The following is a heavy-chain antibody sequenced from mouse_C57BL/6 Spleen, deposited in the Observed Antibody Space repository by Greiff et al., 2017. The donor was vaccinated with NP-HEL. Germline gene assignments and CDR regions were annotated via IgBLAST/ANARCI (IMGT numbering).Heavy chain of an antibody. CDR2: INPNNGGT. CDR3: ARWGDGYFWFAY. Sequence: VQLQQSGPELVKPGASVKISCKASGYTFTDYYMNWVKQSHGKSLEWIGDINPNNGGTSYNQKFKGKATLTVDKSSSTAYMELRSLTSEDSAVYYCARWGDGYFWFAYWGQGTLVTVSA. V-gene: IGHV1-26*01. J-gene: IGHJ3*01. CDR1: GYTFTDYY. D-gene: IGHD2-3*01.